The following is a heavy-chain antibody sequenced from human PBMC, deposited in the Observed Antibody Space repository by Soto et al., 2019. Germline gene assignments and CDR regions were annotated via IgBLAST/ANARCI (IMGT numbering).Heavy chain of an antibody. D-gene: IGHD3-3*01. CDR3: ASSLAIFGVVTYPTDY. Sequence: GGSLRLSCAASGFTFSDYYMSWIRQAPGKGLEWVSYISSSGSTIYYADSVKGRFTISRDNAKNSLYLQMNSLRAEDTAVYYCASSLAIFGVVTYPTDYWGQGTLVTVSS. J-gene: IGHJ4*02. CDR1: GFTFSDYY. CDR2: ISSSGSTI. V-gene: IGHV3-11*01.